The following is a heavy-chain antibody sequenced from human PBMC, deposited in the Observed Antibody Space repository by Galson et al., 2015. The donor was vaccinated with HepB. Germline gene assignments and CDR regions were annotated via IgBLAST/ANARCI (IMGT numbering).Heavy chain of an antibody. J-gene: IGHJ4*02. Sequence: SLRLSCAASGFTFSDYYMSWTRQAPGKGLEWLSYISSTGTYTNYADSVKGRFTISRDNAKNSLYLQMNNLRAEDTAVYYCAGVADADYGDHSHFDYWGQGTLVTVSS. CDR2: ISSTGTYT. D-gene: IGHD4-17*01. CDR1: GFTFSDYY. V-gene: IGHV3-11*06. CDR3: AGVADADYGDHSHFDY.